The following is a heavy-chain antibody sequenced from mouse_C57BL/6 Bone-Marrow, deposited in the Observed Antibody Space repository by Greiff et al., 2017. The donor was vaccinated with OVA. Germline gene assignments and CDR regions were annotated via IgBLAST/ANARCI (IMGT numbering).Heavy chain of an antibody. CDR3: ARMIYDPLCYAMDY. CDR2: IWWDDDK. Sequence: QVQLQQSGPGILQPSQTLSLTCSFSGFSLSTFGMGVGWIRQPSGKGLEWLAHIWWDDDKYYNPALKSRLTISKDTSKNQVFLKIANVDTADTATYYCARMIYDPLCYAMDYWGQGTSVTVSS. J-gene: IGHJ4*01. CDR1: GFSLSTFGMG. V-gene: IGHV8-8*01. D-gene: IGHD2-3*01.